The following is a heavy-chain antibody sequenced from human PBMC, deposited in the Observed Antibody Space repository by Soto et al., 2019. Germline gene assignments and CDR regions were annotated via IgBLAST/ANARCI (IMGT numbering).Heavy chain of an antibody. D-gene: IGHD3-3*01. V-gene: IGHV4-59*08. CDR1: GGSISSYY. CDR2: IYYSGST. CDR3: ARQSYDFWSGYYTDYYYYMDV. Sequence: SETLSLTCTVSGGSISSYYWSWIRQPPGKGLEWIGYIYYSGSTNYNPSLKSRVTISVDTSKNQFSLKLSSVTAADTAVYYCARQSYDFWSGYYTDYYYYMDVWGKGTTVTVSS. J-gene: IGHJ6*03.